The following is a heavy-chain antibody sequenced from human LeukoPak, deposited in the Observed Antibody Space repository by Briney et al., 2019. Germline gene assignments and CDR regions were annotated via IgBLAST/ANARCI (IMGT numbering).Heavy chain of an antibody. CDR2: IYNSVNT. CDR3: ARSPWGRFDY. CDR1: GGSVSSSSYY. Sequence: PSETLSLTCTVSGGSVSSSSYYWGWIRQPPGKGLEWIGTIYNSVNTYSNPSLKSRLTISVDTSKNQFCLKLTSVTAADTAVYYCARSPWGRFDYWGQGTLVTVSS. J-gene: IGHJ4*02. V-gene: IGHV4-39*07. D-gene: IGHD1-26*01.